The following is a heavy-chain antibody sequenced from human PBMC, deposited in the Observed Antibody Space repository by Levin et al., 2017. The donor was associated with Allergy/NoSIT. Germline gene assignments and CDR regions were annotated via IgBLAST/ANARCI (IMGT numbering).Heavy chain of an antibody. Sequence: GSGPTLVKPTQTLTLTCTFSGFSLSTSGVGVGWIRQPPGKALEWLALIYWDDDKRYSPSLKSRLTITKDTSKNQVVLTMTNMDPVDTATYYCAHPRHYTIFGVVISGTWEFDYWGQGTLVTVSS. J-gene: IGHJ4*02. CDR2: IYWDDDK. CDR1: GFSLSTSGVG. D-gene: IGHD3-3*01. CDR3: AHPRHYTIFGVVISGTWEFDY. V-gene: IGHV2-5*02.